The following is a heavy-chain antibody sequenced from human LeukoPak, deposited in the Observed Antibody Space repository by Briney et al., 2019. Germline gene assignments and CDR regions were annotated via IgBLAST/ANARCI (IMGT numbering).Heavy chain of an antibody. J-gene: IGHJ3*02. Sequence: ASVKVSCKVSGYTLTELSMHWVRQAPGKGLEWMGGFDPEDGETIYAQKFQGRVTMTEDTSTDTAYMELSSLRSEDTAVYYCATDGHLMVRGVINAFDIWGQGQWSPSLQ. CDR3: ATDGHLMVRGVINAFDI. CDR2: FDPEDGET. D-gene: IGHD3-10*01. V-gene: IGHV1-24*01. CDR1: GYTLTELS.